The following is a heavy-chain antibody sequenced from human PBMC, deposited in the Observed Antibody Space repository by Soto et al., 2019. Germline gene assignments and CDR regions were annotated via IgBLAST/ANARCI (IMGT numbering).Heavy chain of an antibody. J-gene: IGHJ4*02. V-gene: IGHV1-46*01. D-gene: IGHD4-17*01. CDR3: ARDFNYGDYEYYFDY. CDR1: GYTFTSYY. Sequence: GASVKVSCKASGYTFTSYYMHWVRQASGQGLEWMGIINPSGGSTSYAQKFQGRVTMTRDTSTSTVYMELSSLRSEDTAVYYCARDFNYGDYEYYFDYWGQGTLVTVSS. CDR2: INPSGGST.